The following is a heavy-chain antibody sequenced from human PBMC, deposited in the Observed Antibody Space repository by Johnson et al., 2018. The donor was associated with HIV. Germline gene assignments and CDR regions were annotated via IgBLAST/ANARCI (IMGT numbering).Heavy chain of an antibody. CDR2: IKHDGSEK. Sequence: VQLVESGGGLVQPGGSLRLSCGASGLTFSSCWMSWVRQAPGKGLEWVANIKHDGSEKYYVDSVNGRFTISRDKAKNTLYLQMNSLRAEDTAVYYCAKDQATLMTWWNAFDIWGQGTMVTVSS. CDR3: AKDQATLMTWWNAFDI. J-gene: IGHJ3*02. V-gene: IGHV3-7*01. D-gene: IGHD2-8*02. CDR1: GLTFSSCW.